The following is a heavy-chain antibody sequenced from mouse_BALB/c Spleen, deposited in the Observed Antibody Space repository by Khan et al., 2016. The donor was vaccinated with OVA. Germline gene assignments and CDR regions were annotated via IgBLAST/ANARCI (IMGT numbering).Heavy chain of an antibody. V-gene: IGHV1S136*01. CDR2: INPYNDGT. CDR1: GYTFTSYV. J-gene: IGHJ2*01. D-gene: IGHD2-14*01. CDR3: ARPGNRYERIFDY. Sequence: EVQLQESGPELVKPGASVKMSCKASGYTFTSYVMHWVKQKPGQGLEWIGYINPYNDGTKYNEKFKGKVTLTSDKSSSTAYMELSSLTSEDSAVYYFARPGNRYERIFDYWGQGTTLTVSS.